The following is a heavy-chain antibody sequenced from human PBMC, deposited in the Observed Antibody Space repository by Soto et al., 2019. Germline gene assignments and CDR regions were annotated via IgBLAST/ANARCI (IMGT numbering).Heavy chain of an antibody. Sequence: SETLSLTCTVSGGSISSYYWSWIRQPPGKGLEWIGYIYYSGSTNYNPSLKSRVTISVDTSKNQFSLKLGSVTAADTAVYYCARAAYYDFWSGYPTPSYFDYWGQGTLVTVSS. J-gene: IGHJ4*02. CDR3: ARAAYYDFWSGYPTPSYFDY. D-gene: IGHD3-3*01. CDR2: IYYSGST. CDR1: GGSISSYY. V-gene: IGHV4-59*01.